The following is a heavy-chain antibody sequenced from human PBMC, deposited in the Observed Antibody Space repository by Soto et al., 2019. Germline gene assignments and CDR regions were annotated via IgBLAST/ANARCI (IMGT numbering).Heavy chain of an antibody. CDR2: IHVTGYT. D-gene: IGHD4-17*01. J-gene: IGHJ4*02. V-gene: IGHV4-30-2*01. Sequence: KPSETLSLTCTVSGASITSGSYSWSWIRQAPGKGLEWIGDIHVTGYTAFSPSLKRRVTMSVDTSKNQFSLNVNSVTAADTAVYYCASDYGDKDYWGQGTLVTVSS. CDR1: GASITSGSYS. CDR3: ASDYGDKDY.